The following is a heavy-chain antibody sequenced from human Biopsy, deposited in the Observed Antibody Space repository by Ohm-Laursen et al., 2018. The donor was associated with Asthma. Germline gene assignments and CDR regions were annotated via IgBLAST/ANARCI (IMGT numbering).Heavy chain of an antibody. V-gene: IGHV4-39*07. CDR2: ISYTGSA. CDR1: GGSMSSSSYY. CDR3: ARDSRGAGPDFDS. D-gene: IGHD6-19*01. J-gene: IGHJ4*02. Sequence: SETLSLTCTVSGGSMSSSSYYWGWIRQPPGKGLEWMGSISYTGSAYHNPSLRGRVTISVNTSKNQFSLKLSSVSAADTAVYFCARDSRGAGPDFDSWGQGTLVTVSS.